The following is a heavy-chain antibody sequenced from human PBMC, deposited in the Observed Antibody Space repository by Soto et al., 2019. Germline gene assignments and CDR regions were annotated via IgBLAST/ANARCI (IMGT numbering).Heavy chain of an antibody. CDR3: ARRYCSSTSCLAGFDP. Sequence: LSLTCAVYGGSFSGDHWSWIRQPPGKGLEWIGEINHSGSTNYNPSLKSRVTISVDTSKKQISLKLNSVTAADTAVYYCARRYCSSTSCLAGFDPWGRGTPVTVSS. D-gene: IGHD2-2*01. CDR2: INHSGST. J-gene: IGHJ5*02. V-gene: IGHV4-34*01. CDR1: GGSFSGDH.